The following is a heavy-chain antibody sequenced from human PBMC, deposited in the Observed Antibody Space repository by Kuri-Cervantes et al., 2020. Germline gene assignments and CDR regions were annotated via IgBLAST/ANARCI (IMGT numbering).Heavy chain of an antibody. CDR2: ISGSGGST. CDR3: AKYLVANYYYYYMDV. D-gene: IGHD5-12*01. CDR1: GFTVSSNY. Sequence: GGSLRLSCAASGFTVSSNYMSWVRQAPGKGLEWVSAISGSGGSTYYADSVKGRFTISRDNSKNTLYLQMNSLRAEDTAVYYCAKYLVANYYYYYMDVWGKGTTVTVSS. V-gene: IGHV3-23*01. J-gene: IGHJ6*03.